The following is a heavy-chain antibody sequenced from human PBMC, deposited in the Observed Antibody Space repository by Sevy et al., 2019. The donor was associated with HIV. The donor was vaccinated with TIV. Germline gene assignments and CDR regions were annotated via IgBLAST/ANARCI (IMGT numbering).Heavy chain of an antibody. V-gene: IGHV4-59*01. CDR1: GVSISSSY. Sequence: SETLSLTCTVSGVSISSSYWSWIRQSPGKGLEWIGYMFYSGITNYNPSLKSRVTISIDTSKNQFSLKLSSVTAADTALYYCARGSSFPDHWGQGILVTVSS. D-gene: IGHD2-2*01. CDR3: ARGSSFPDH. J-gene: IGHJ4*02. CDR2: MFYSGIT.